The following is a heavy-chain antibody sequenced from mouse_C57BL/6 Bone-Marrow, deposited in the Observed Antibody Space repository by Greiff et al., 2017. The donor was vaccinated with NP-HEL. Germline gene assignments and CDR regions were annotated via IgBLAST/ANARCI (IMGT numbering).Heavy chain of an antibody. CDR3: ARELWDFDV. J-gene: IGHJ1*03. CDR2: ISDGGSYT. V-gene: IGHV5-4*01. Sequence: EVMLVESGGGLVKPGGSLKLSCAASGFTFSSYAMSWVRQTPEKRLEWVATISDGGSYTYYPDNVKGRFTISRDNAKNNLYLQMSHLKSEDTAMYYCARELWDFDVWGTGTTVTVSS. CDR1: GFTFSSYA.